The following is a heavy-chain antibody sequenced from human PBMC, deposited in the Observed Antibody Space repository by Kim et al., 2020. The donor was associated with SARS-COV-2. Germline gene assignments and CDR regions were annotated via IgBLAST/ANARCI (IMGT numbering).Heavy chain of an antibody. CDR2: IYYSGST. D-gene: IGHD6-13*01. V-gene: IGHV4-61*01. J-gene: IGHJ4*02. Sequence: SETLSLTCTVSGGSVSSGSYYWSWIRQPPGKGLEWIGYIYYSGSTNYNPSLKSRVTISVDTSKNQFSLKLSSVTAADTAVYYCARVGSWYGLSYYFDYWGQGTPVTVSS. CDR3: ARVGSWYGLSYYFDY. CDR1: GGSVSSGSYY.